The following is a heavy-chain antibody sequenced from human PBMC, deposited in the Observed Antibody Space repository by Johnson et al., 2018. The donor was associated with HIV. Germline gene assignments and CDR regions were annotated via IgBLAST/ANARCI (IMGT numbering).Heavy chain of an antibody. D-gene: IGHD3-10*01. CDR1: GFSFGDYA. J-gene: IGHJ3*02. CDR3: AKDSDRYYYGSGDAFDI. Sequence: VHLVESGGLMVQPGGSLRLSCAASGFSFGDYAMHWVRQVTGKGLEWVSLISWDGANPYYADSVKGRFTISRDNSYNSLYLQMNSLRPEDTALYFCAKDSDRYYYGSGDAFDIWGRGTMVTVSS. CDR2: ISWDGANP. V-gene: IGHV3-43D*03.